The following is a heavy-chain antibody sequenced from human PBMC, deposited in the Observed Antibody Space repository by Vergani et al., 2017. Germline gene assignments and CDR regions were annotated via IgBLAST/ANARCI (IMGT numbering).Heavy chain of an antibody. CDR1: GFTFSSYS. V-gene: IGHV3-21*01. J-gene: IGHJ4*02. Sequence: EAYLVQSGGGLVTPGGSLRLSCAASGFTFSSYSMNWVRQAPGKGLEWVSSISSSSSYIYYADSVKGRFTISRDNAKNSLYLQMNSLRAEDTAVYYCAREKPRSSSFDYWGQGTLVTVSS. D-gene: IGHD6-6*01. CDR3: AREKPRSSSFDY. CDR2: ISSSSSYI.